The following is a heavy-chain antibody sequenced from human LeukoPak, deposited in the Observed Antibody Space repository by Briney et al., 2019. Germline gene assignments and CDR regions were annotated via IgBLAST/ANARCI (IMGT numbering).Heavy chain of an antibody. CDR2: IYHSGST. J-gene: IGHJ4*02. D-gene: IGHD5-12*01. CDR1: GYSISSGYY. CDR3: AGRGGYSGYDSCDHDDY. V-gene: IGHV4-38-2*02. Sequence: PSETLSLTCTVSGYSISSGYYWGWIRQPPGKGLEWIGSIYHSGSTYYNPSLKSRVTISVDTSKNQFSLKLSSVTAADTAVYYCAGRGGYSGYDSCDHDDYWGQGTLVTVSS.